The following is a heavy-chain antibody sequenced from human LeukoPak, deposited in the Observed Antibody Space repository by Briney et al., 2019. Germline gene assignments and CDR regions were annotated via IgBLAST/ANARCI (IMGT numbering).Heavy chain of an antibody. CDR2: ISYDGSNK. V-gene: IGHV3-30*04. CDR3: AKVPVPAAMRSGYYFDY. J-gene: IGHJ4*02. D-gene: IGHD2-2*01. Sequence: GGSLRLPCAASGFTFSSYAMHWVRQAPGKGLEWVAVISYDGSNKYYADSVKGRFTISRDNSKNTLYLQMNSLRAEDTAVYYCAKVPVPAAMRSGYYFDYWGQGTLVTVSS. CDR1: GFTFSSYA.